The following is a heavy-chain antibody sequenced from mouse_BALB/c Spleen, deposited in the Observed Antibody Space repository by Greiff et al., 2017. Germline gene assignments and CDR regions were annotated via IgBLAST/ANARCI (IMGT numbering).Heavy chain of an antibody. CDR2: IWAGGST. D-gene: IGHD2-2*01. V-gene: IGHV2-9*02. CDR3: ARDSGGLPPWFAY. CDR1: GFSLTSYG. Sequence: VKLQESGPGLVAPSQSLSITCTVSGFSLTSYGVHWVRQPPGKGLEWLGVIWAGGSTNYNSALMSRLSISKDNSKSQVFLKMNSLQTDDTAMYYCARDSGGLPPWFAYWGQGTLVTVSA. J-gene: IGHJ3*01.